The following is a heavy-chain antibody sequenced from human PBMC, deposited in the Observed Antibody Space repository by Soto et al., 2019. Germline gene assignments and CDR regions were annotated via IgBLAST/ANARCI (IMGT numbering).Heavy chain of an antibody. CDR3: AKDRSGAWYPNDAFDI. CDR2: ISGGGGTT. Sequence: PGGSLRLSCTASGLTFTNYAMSWVRQAPWKGLEWVSGISGGGGTTFYAESVKGRFTISRDNSKNILYLQMNSLRAEDTAVYFCAKDRSGAWYPNDAFDIWGQGTKVTVSS. V-gene: IGHV3-23*01. CDR1: GLTFTNYA. J-gene: IGHJ3*02. D-gene: IGHD6-19*01.